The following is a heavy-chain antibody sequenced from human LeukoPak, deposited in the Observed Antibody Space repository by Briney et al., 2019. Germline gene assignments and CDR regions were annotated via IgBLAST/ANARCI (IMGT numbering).Heavy chain of an antibody. CDR3: ARFTPQGYGWGGYNRFDP. J-gene: IGHJ5*02. Sequence: SETLPLTCTVSGGSISSYYWSWIRQPPGKGLEWIGYIYYSGSTNYNPSLKSRVTISLDTSKNQFSLNLTSVTAADTAVYYCARFTPQGYGWGGYNRFDPWGQGTLVTVSS. D-gene: IGHD3-16*01. CDR1: GGSISSYY. V-gene: IGHV4-59*01. CDR2: IYYSGST.